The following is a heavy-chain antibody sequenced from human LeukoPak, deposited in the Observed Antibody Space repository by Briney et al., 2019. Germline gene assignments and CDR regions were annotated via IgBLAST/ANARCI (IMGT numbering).Heavy chain of an antibody. CDR3: ARGLRYFDWFDY. CDR1: GGSISSYY. CDR2: IYYSGST. Sequence: PSETLSLTCTVSGGSISSYYWSWIRQPPGKGLEWIGYIYYSGSTNYNPSLKSRVTISVDTSKNQFSLKLSSVTAADTAVYYCARGLRYFDWFDYWGQGTLVTVSS. D-gene: IGHD3-9*01. J-gene: IGHJ4*02. V-gene: IGHV4-59*01.